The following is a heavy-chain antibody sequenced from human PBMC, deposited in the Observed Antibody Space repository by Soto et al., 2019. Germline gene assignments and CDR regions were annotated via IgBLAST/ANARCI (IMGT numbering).Heavy chain of an antibody. D-gene: IGHD2-15*01. CDR3: ARGSDCSGGNCDYGMDV. J-gene: IGHJ6*02. CDR2: IYYSGST. V-gene: IGHV4-31*03. Sequence: PSETLSLTCTVSGGSISSGGYYWSWIRQHPGKGLEWIGYIYYSGSTYYNPSLKSRVTISVDTSKNQFSLKLSSVTAADTAVYYCARGSDCSGGNCDYGMDVWGQGTTVTVSS. CDR1: GGSISSGGYY.